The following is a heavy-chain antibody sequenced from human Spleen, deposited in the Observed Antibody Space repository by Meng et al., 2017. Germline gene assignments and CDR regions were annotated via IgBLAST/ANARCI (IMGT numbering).Heavy chain of an antibody. Sequence: GSLRLSCAASGFTFSNYWMHWVRQAPGKGLVWVSRVSSDGRRTNYADSVKGRFTISRDNAKNTLYVQMNSLRAEDTAVYYCIRDPDTNGWSVFDHWGQGTLVTVSS. CDR3: IRDPDTNGWSVFDH. CDR1: GFTFSNYW. CDR2: VSSDGRRT. V-gene: IGHV3-74*01. J-gene: IGHJ4*02. D-gene: IGHD2-8*01.